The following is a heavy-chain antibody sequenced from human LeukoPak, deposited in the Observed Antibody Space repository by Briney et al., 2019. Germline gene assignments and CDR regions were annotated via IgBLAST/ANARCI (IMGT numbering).Heavy chain of an antibody. CDR2: IYPGDSDT. J-gene: IGHJ4*02. CDR3: ARTNYYGSGSYDY. Sequence: GASLKISCKGSGNSFTSYWIGWVRQMAGTGLEWVGIIYPGDSDTRYSPSFQGQVTISADKSIRTAYLQWSSLKASDTAMYYCARTNYYGSGSYDYWGQGTLVTVSS. D-gene: IGHD3-10*01. V-gene: IGHV5-51*01. CDR1: GNSFTSYW.